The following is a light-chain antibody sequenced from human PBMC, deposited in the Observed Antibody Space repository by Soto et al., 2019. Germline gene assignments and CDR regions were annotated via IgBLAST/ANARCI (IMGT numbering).Light chain of an antibody. CDR2: DAS. V-gene: IGKV3-11*01. Sequence: EIVLTQSPATLSLSPGERATLSCRASQSVSSYLAWYQQKPGQAPRLLIYDASNRATGIPARFSGSGSGTDFTLSISSLEPADFAAYYCQQRSNWPTWTFGQGTKVEIK. CDR3: QQRSNWPTWT. CDR1: QSVSSY. J-gene: IGKJ1*01.